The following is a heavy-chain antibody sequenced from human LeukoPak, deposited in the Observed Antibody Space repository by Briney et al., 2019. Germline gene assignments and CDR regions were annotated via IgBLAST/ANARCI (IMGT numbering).Heavy chain of an antibody. CDR1: GGSFSGYY. CDR2: INHSGST. D-gene: IGHD2-15*01. J-gene: IGHJ4*02. CDR3: ARGHSSYSPPLDY. V-gene: IGHV4-34*01. Sequence: PSETLSLTCAVYGGSFSGYYWSWIRQPPGKGLEWIGEINHSGSTNYNPSLKSRVTISVDTSKNQFSLKLSSVTAADTAVYYCARGHSSYSPPLDYWGQGTLVTVSS.